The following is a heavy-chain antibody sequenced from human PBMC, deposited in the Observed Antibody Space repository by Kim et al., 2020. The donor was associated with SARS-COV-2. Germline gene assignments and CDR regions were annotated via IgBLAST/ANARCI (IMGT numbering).Heavy chain of an antibody. CDR1: GFTFSSYG. CDR3: AKERNPVTLYYYYGMDV. V-gene: IGHV3-30*18. CDR2: ISYDGSNK. Sequence: GGSLRLSCAASGFTFSSYGMHWVRQAPGKGLEWVAVISYDGSNKYYADSVKGRFTISRDNSKNTLYLQMNSLRAEDTAVYYCAKERNPVTLYYYYGMDVWGQGTTVTVSS. J-gene: IGHJ6*02. D-gene: IGHD5-18*01.